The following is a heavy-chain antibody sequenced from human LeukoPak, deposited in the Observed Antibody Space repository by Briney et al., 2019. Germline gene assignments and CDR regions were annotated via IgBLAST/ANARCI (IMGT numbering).Heavy chain of an antibody. Sequence: SETLSLTCAVYGGSFSGYYWSWIRQPPGKGLEWIGEINHSGGTNYNPSLKSRVTISVDTSKNQFSLKLSSVTAADTAVYYCARHRTASDNWGQGTLVTVSS. CDR3: ARHRTASDN. D-gene: IGHD3-16*02. CDR2: INHSGGT. V-gene: IGHV4-34*01. CDR1: GGSFSGYY. J-gene: IGHJ4*02.